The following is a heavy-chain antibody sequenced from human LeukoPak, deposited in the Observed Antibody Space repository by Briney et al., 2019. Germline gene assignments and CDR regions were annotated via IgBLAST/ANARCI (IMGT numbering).Heavy chain of an antibody. J-gene: IGHJ6*03. CDR3: AREAPIRSRGGKNYYYMDV. Sequence: ASVKVSCKASGYTFTSYYMHWVRQAPGQGLEWMGIINPSGGSTSYAQKFQGRVTMTRDMSTSTVYMELSSLRSEDTAVYYCAREAPIRSRGGKNYYYMDVWGKGTTVTVSS. CDR1: GYTFTSYY. V-gene: IGHV1-46*01. D-gene: IGHD3-10*01. CDR2: INPSGGST.